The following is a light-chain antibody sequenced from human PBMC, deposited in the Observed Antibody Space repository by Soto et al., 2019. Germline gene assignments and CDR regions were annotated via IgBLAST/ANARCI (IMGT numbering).Light chain of an antibody. CDR3: QQYNSYPWT. J-gene: IGKJ1*01. V-gene: IGKV1-5*01. Sequence: DIQMTQSPSTLSGSVGDRVTITFRASQTISSWLAWYQQKPGKAPKLLIYHAYSLESGVPSRFSGSESGTEFTLTINSLQPDDFATYYCQQYNSYPWTFGQGTKVDIK. CDR2: HAY. CDR1: QTISSW.